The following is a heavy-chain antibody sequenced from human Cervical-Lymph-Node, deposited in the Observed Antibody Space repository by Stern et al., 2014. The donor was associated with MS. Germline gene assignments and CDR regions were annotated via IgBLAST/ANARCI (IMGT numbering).Heavy chain of an antibody. CDR3: ARDGGAGWYDY. CDR2: ISKDGSNE. J-gene: IGHJ4*02. Sequence: QVQLVESGGGVVQPGRSLRLSCAASGFTFSTYAMHWVRQSPGKGLEWVAVISKDGSNEYYVDSVNGRFTISRDNSQNTLYLEMNSLRAEDTAMYYCARDGGAGWYDYWGQGTLVTVSS. D-gene: IGHD6-19*01. V-gene: IGHV3-30*04. CDR1: GFTFSTYA.